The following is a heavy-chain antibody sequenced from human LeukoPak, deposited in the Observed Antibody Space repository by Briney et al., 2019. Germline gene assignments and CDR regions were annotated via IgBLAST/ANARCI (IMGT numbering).Heavy chain of an antibody. Sequence: SETLSLTCTVSGGSISSYYWSWIRQPAGKGLERIGRIYTSGSTNYNPSLKGRVTMSVDTSKNQFSLQLNSVTAADTAVYYCARGRGSSRYYFDYWGQGTLVTVSS. CDR2: IYTSGST. V-gene: IGHV4-4*07. D-gene: IGHD6-13*01. CDR1: GGSISSYY. CDR3: ARGRGSSRYYFDY. J-gene: IGHJ4*02.